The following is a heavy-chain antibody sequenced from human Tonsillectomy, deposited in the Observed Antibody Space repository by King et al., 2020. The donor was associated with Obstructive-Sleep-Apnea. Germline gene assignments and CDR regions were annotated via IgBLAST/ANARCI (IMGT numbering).Heavy chain of an antibody. CDR1: GGSITNYY. J-gene: IGHJ4*02. D-gene: IGHD5-12*01. CDR3: ARHCGVEDSGGYGDYFDY. V-gene: IGHV4-59*08. Sequence: QLQESGPGLVKPSETLSLTCTVSGGSITNYYWSWIRQPPGKGLVWIGYMYYSGNTNFNPSLKSRVTISADTSKIHFSLTLSSVTAADTAVYYCARHCGVEDSGGYGDYFDYWGQGTLVTVSS. CDR2: MYYSGNT.